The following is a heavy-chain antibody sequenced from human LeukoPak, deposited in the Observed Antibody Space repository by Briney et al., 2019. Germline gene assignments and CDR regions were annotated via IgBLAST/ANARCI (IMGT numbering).Heavy chain of an antibody. Sequence: GGSLRLSCAAPGFTFSTYNMNWVRQAPGKGLEWVSHITGSSTNIYYADSVKGRFTISRDNAKNALSLQMNSLRDEDTAVYYCATSGNYYLKYWGQGTLVTVSS. V-gene: IGHV3-48*02. CDR2: ITGSSTNI. D-gene: IGHD1-26*01. CDR1: GFTFSTYN. J-gene: IGHJ4*02. CDR3: ATSGNYYLKY.